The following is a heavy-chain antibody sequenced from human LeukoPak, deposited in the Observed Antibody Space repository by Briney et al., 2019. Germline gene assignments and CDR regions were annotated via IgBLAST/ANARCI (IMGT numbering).Heavy chain of an antibody. J-gene: IGHJ4*02. D-gene: IGHD1-26*01. CDR1: GGSISSSNW. CDR3: ARGPLGSRYFDY. CDR2: IYHSDNT. V-gene: IGHV4-4*02. Sequence: SETLSLTCGVSGGSISSSNWWSWVRQPPGKGLEWIGEIYHSDNTNYNPSLKSRVTISVDKSKNQFSLKLSSVTAVDTAVYYCARGPLGSRYFDYWGQGTLVTVSS.